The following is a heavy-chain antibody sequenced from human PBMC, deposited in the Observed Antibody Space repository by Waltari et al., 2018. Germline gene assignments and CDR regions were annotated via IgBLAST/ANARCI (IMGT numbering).Heavy chain of an antibody. Sequence: EVQLLESGGDLVQPGGSLRLPCAASGITFSNYAINCVRLAPGTGLEWVSAITVGDDTYYADSVKGRFTISRDTSKDTVHLQMNGLRAEDTAVYYCATPFYNWDDPLHSWGQGTLVTVSS. D-gene: IGHD1-20*01. V-gene: IGHV3-23*01. CDR2: ITVGDDT. J-gene: IGHJ4*02. CDR3: ATPFYNWDDPLHS. CDR1: GITFSNYA.